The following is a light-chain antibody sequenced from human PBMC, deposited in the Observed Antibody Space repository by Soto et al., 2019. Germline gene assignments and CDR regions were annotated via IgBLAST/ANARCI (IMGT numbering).Light chain of an antibody. V-gene: IGLV2-8*01. J-gene: IGLJ1*01. CDR2: EVS. Sequence: QSLLTQPPSPSGSPGQSVTISCPGTSSDVGGYDYVSWYQQHPGKAPKLMIFEVSKRPSGVPDRFSGSKSGNTASLTVSGLQAEDEADYYCSSYAGNTKGVFGTGTKVTVL. CDR1: SSDVGGYDY. CDR3: SSYAGNTKGV.